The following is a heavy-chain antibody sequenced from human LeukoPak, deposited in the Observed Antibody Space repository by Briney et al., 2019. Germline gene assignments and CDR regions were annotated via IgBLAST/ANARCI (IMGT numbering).Heavy chain of an antibody. D-gene: IGHD3-3*01. J-gene: IGHJ4*02. CDR1: GYTFTSYA. Sequence: ASVKVSCKASGYTFTSYAMHWVRQAPGQRLEWMGWINAGNGNTKYSQKFQGRVTITRDTSASTAYMELSSLRSEDTAVYYCARDYDSWSGYYLAAGPPIPDYWGQGTLVTVSS. CDR3: ARDYDSWSGYYLAAGPPIPDY. CDR2: INAGNGNT. V-gene: IGHV1-3*01.